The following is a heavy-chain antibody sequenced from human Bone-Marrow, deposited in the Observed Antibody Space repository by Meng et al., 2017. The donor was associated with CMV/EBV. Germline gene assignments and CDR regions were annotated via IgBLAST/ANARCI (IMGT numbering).Heavy chain of an antibody. CDR2: MNPNSGNT. J-gene: IGHJ4*02. D-gene: IGHD6-19*01. CDR3: ATGVADFEY. CDR1: GYTFTSYD. Sequence: HVQLVQSGAEVTKPGASVKVSCKASGYTFTSYDINSVRQAAGQGLEWMGWMNPNSGNTDYAQKFQGRVTMTRNISKSTAYMDLSSLRSEDTAVYYCATGVADFEYWGQGTLVTVSS. V-gene: IGHV1-8*01.